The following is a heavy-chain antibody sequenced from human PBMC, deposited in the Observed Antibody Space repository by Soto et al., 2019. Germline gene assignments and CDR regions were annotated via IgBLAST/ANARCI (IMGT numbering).Heavy chain of an antibody. V-gene: IGHV1-18*01. CDR1: GYTFTSYG. CDR2: ISAYNGNT. CDR3: ARDTNEEIWYGTARHWFDP. Sequence: ASVKVSCKASGYTFTSYGISWVRQAPGQGFEWMGWISAYNGNTNYAQKLQGRVTMTTDTSTSTAYMELRSLRSDDTAVYYCARDTNEEIWYGTARHWFDPWGQGTLVTVSS. J-gene: IGHJ5*02. D-gene: IGHD6-13*01.